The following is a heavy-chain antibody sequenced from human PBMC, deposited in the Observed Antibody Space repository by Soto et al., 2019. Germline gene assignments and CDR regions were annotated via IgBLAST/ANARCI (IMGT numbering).Heavy chain of an antibody. D-gene: IGHD3-22*01. CDR2: ISGSGGST. Sequence: PGGSLRLSCAASGFTFSSYAMSWVRQAPGKRLEWVSAISGSGGSTYYADSVKGRFTISRDNSKNTLYLQMNSLRAEDTAVYYCAKDPRSRKAWYYDSSGRMDVWGQGTTVTVSS. J-gene: IGHJ6*02. V-gene: IGHV3-23*01. CDR3: AKDPRSRKAWYYDSSGRMDV. CDR1: GFTFSSYA.